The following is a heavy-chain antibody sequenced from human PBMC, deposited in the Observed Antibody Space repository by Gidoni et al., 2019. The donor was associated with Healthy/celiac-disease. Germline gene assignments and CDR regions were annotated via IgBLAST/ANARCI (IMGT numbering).Heavy chain of an antibody. J-gene: IGHJ3*02. CDR2: IGTAGDT. CDR3: ARAYYYGSGSYTGAFDI. V-gene: IGHV3-13*04. CDR1: GFTFSSYD. Sequence: EVQLVESGGGLVQPGGSLRLSCAASGFTFSSYDRHWVRQATGKGLEWVSAIGTAGDTYYPGSVKGRFTISRENAKNSLYLQMNSLRAGDTAVYYCARAYYYGSGSYTGAFDIWGQGTMVTVSS. D-gene: IGHD3-10*01.